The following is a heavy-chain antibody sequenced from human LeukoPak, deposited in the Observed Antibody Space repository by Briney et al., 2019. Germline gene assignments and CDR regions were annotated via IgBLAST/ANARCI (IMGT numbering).Heavy chain of an antibody. J-gene: IGHJ4*02. CDR3: ARDLKAYCGGDCYPYYFDY. D-gene: IGHD2-21*02. V-gene: IGHV3-23*01. Sequence: GGSLRLSCAASGFTFSNYVMSWVRQAPGKGLEWVSAISGIGGRTYSADSVKGRFTISRDNSKNTLYLQMNSLRAEDTAVYYCARDLKAYCGGDCYPYYFDYWGQGTLVTVSS. CDR1: GFTFSNYV. CDR2: ISGIGGRT.